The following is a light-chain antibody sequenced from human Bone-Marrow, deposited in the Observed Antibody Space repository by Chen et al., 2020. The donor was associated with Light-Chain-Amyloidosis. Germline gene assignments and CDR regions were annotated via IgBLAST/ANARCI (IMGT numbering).Light chain of an antibody. CDR3: QSADSSGTYEVI. CDR1: DFPTKY. J-gene: IGLJ2*01. CDR2: RDT. Sequence: SYELTQPPSVSVSPGQTASITCSGDDFPTKYAYWYQQKPGQAPVLVIHRDTERPSGISERFSGSSSGTTATLTIIGVQAEDEADYHCQSADSSGTYEVIFGGGTKLTVL. V-gene: IGLV3-25*03.